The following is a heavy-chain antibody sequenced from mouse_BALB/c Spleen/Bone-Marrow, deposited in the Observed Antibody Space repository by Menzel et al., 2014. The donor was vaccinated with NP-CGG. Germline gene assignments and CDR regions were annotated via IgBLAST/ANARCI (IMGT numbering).Heavy chain of an antibody. CDR3: VRHGYGNYGAMDY. D-gene: IGHD2-10*02. CDR2: IRSKSNNYAT. V-gene: IGHV10-1*02. CDR1: GFTFNTYA. Sequence: EVKLMESGGGLVQPKGSLKLSCAASGFTFNTYAMNWVRQAPGKGLEWVARIRSKSNNYATHHADSVKDRFTISRDDSQSMLYLQMNNLKTEDTAMYYCVRHGYGNYGAMDYWGQGTSVTVSS. J-gene: IGHJ4*01.